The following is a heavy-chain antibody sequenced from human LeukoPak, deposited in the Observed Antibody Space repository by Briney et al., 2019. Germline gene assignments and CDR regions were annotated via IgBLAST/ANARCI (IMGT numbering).Heavy chain of an antibody. Sequence: GGSLRLSCAASGFTFSSYGMHWVRQAPGKGLEWVAVIWYDGSNKYYADSVKGRFTISRDNSKNTLYLQMNSLRAEDTAVYYCARDMGPDYARYYFDYWGQGTLVTVSS. CDR2: IWYDGSNK. J-gene: IGHJ4*02. CDR3: ARDMGPDYARYYFDY. D-gene: IGHD4-17*01. CDR1: GFTFSSYG. V-gene: IGHV3-33*01.